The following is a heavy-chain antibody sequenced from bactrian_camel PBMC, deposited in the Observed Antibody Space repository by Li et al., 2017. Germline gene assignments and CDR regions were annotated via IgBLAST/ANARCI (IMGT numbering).Heavy chain of an antibody. D-gene: IGHD6*01. V-gene: IGHV3S36*01. J-gene: IGHJ4*01. CDR1: GNTDDTKC. CDR3: AAGSWVAGSLDEHDYVH. Sequence: QLVESGGGSVNAGGSLRLSCAVSGNTDDTKCMGWFRQQPGKEREGVAFFNSGGTGTYYTDSVKGRFTISVDNAKNPVMVYLKMPTLKPDDTAMYYCAAGSWVAGSLDEHDYVHWGQGTQVTVS. CDR2: FNSGGTGT.